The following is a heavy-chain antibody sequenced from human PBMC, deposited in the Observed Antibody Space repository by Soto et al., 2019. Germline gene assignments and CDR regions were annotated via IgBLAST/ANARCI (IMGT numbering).Heavy chain of an antibody. CDR1: GFTFSSYG. V-gene: IGHV3-30*18. CDR3: AKETRPYSSSWYYFEY. Sequence: GGSLRLSCAASGFTFSSYGMHWVRQAPGKGLEWVAIISYEGNYKYYAETVKGRFSISRENSKSTLYLQMKSIRDEDTAVYFCAKETRPYSSSWYYFEYWGQGT. CDR2: ISYEGNYK. D-gene: IGHD6-13*01. J-gene: IGHJ4*02.